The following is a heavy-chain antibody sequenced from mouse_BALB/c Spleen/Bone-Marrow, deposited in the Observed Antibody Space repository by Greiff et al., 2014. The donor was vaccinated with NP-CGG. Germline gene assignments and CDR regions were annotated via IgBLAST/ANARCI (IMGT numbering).Heavy chain of an antibody. CDR3: GRDRNYDIHWYFDV. CDR2: IRNKANGYTT. D-gene: IGHD1-1*01. V-gene: IGHV7-3*02. Sequence: EVQVVESGGGLVQPGGSLRLSCATSGFTFTDYYMSWVRQPPGKALEWLGFIRNKANGYTTEYSASVKGRFTISRDNSQRIVYLQMNILRTEDSATYYCGRDRNYDIHWYFDVWGAGTTVTVSS. CDR1: GFTFTDYY. J-gene: IGHJ1*01.